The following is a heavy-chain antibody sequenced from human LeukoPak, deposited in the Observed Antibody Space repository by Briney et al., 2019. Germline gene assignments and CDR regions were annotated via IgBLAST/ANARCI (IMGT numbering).Heavy chain of an antibody. Sequence: PGGSLKLSCAASGFMFTGSAMHWVRQAPGKGLEWVGRIRSKPTNYATTYGASVKGRFIISRDDSKHKVYLQMNSLKTEDTAVYYCAKSLGAAAMYVQIDYWGQGTLVTVSS. J-gene: IGHJ4*02. D-gene: IGHD2-2*01. V-gene: IGHV3-73*01. CDR3: AKSLGAAAMYVQIDY. CDR1: GFMFTGSA. CDR2: IRSKPTNYAT.